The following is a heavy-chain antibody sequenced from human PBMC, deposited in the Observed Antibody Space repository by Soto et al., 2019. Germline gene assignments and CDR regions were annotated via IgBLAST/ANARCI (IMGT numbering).Heavy chain of an antibody. V-gene: IGHV5-10-1*01. CDR3: ARHDPIAAAGLL. J-gene: IGHJ4*02. D-gene: IGHD6-13*01. CDR2: IDPSDSYT. Sequence: GESLKISCKGSGYSFSSYWISWVRQMPGKGLEWMGRIDPSDSYTNYSTSFQGHVTISADKSISTAYLQWSSLKASDTAMYYGARHDPIAAAGLLWGQGTLVTVSS. CDR1: GYSFSSYW.